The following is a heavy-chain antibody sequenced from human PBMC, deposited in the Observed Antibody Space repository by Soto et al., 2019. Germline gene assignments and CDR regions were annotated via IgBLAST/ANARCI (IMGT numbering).Heavy chain of an antibody. Sequence: QVQLVQSGAEVKTPGASLKVSCTASGYRFTSYGITWVRQAPGQGLEWMGWISAYTGDTDYAQKFQGRVTMTTDTSTSTAYMELRSLRSDDTAVYHCARLHYGGTGDYWGQGTLVTVSS. CDR1: GYRFTSYG. V-gene: IGHV1-18*01. CDR3: ARLHYGGTGDY. J-gene: IGHJ4*02. CDR2: ISAYTGDT. D-gene: IGHD3-16*01.